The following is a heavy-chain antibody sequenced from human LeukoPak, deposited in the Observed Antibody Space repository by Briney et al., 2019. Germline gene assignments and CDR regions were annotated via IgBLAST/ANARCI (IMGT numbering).Heavy chain of an antibody. D-gene: IGHD1-1*01. CDR1: GFTFSSYA. CDR2: ISYDGSNK. CDR3: AKDAGMGVQNY. Sequence: PGGSLRLSCAASGFTFSSYAMHWVRQAPGKGLEWVAVISYDGSNKYYADSVKGRFTISRDNSKNTLYLQMNSLRAEDTAVYYCAKDAGMGVQNYWGQGTLVTVSS. J-gene: IGHJ4*02. V-gene: IGHV3-30-3*01.